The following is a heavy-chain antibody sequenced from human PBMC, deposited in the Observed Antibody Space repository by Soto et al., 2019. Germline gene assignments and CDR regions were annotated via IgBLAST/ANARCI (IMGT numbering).Heavy chain of an antibody. V-gene: IGHV4-39*02. CDR3: ARDLWGYCGTDCYPLDV. Sequence: SETLSLTCTVSGGSISSGDYYWSWIRQPPGKGLEWIGSVYFTGTTHYNPSLKSRVTISVDTSKNQFSLKLISVTAADTAFYYFARDLWGYCGTDCYPLDVWGQGTTVTVS. CDR1: GGSISSGDYY. D-gene: IGHD2-21*02. CDR2: VYFTGTT. J-gene: IGHJ6*02.